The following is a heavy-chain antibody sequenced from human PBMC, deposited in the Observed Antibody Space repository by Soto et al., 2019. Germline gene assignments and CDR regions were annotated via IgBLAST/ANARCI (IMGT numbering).Heavy chain of an antibody. V-gene: IGHV3-33*01. Sequence: QVQLVESGGGVVQPGRSLRLSCAASGFTFSSYGMHWVSQAPGKGLEWVAVIWYDGSNKYYADSVKGRFTISRDNSKNTLYLQMNSLRAEDTAVYYCARAEGQLGTYYFDYWGQGTLVTVSS. D-gene: IGHD6-6*01. CDR1: GFTFSSYG. CDR2: IWYDGSNK. J-gene: IGHJ4*02. CDR3: ARAEGQLGTYYFDY.